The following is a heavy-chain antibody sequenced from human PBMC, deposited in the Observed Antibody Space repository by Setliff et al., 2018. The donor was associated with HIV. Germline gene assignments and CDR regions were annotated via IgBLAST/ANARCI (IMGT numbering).Heavy chain of an antibody. V-gene: IGHV4-61*05. CDR3: ARTPEDYDQYFFDR. D-gene: IGHD3-22*01. CDR2: IYTSGST. J-gene: IGHJ4*02. CDR1: GGSIISSTYY. Sequence: SETLSLTCSVSGGSIISSTYYWGWIRQPPGKGLEWIGYIYTSGSTNYNPSLEGRVTISVDTSKNQFSLKLSSVTAADTAVYYCARTPEDYDQYFFDRWGQGTLVTVSS.